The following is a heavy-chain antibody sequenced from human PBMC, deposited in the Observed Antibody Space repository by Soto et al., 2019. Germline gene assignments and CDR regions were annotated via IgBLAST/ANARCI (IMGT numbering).Heavy chain of an antibody. D-gene: IGHD3-10*01. CDR1: GFTFSSYS. Sequence: PGGSLRLSCAASGFTFSSYSMNWVRQAPGKGLEWVSSISSSSSYIYYADSVKGRFTISRDNAKNSLYLQMNSLRAEDTAVYYCASLVRGVIIFDYWGQGTLVTVSX. CDR2: ISSSSSYI. J-gene: IGHJ4*02. CDR3: ASLVRGVIIFDY. V-gene: IGHV3-21*01.